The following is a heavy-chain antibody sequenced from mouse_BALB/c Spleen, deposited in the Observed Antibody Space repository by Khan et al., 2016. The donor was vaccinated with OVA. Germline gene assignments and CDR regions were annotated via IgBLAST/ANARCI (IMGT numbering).Heavy chain of an antibody. D-gene: IGHD1-1*01. V-gene: IGHV3-2*02. J-gene: IGHJ2*01. CDR2: ISYSGNT. Sequence: EVQLQESGPGLVKPSQSLSLTCTVTGYSITSDYAWNWIRQFPGNKLEWMGYISYSGNTKYNPSLKSRISITLDTFKNQFFLQLNSVTIEDTATYYCARVYGGDFDYWGQGTTLTVSS. CDR3: ARVYGGDFDY. CDR1: GYSITSDYA.